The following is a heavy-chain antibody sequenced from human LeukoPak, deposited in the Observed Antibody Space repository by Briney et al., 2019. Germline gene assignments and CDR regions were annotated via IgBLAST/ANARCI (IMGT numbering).Heavy chain of an antibody. CDR3: ARHLSHYYDSSGYHPGGFFGY. CDR2: IYYSGST. J-gene: IGHJ4*02. D-gene: IGHD3-22*01. V-gene: IGHV4-39*01. Sequence: SETLSLTCTVSGGSISSSSYYWGWIRQPPGKGLEWIGSIYYSGSTYYNPSLKSRVTISVDTSKNQFSLKLSSVTAADTAVYYCARHLSHYYDSSGYHPGGFFGYWGQGTLVTVSS. CDR1: GGSISSSSYY.